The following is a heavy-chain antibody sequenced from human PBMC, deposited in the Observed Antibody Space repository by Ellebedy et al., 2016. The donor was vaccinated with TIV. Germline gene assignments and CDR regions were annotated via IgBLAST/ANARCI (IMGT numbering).Heavy chain of an antibody. CDR3: ARLRVGASMPTDY. D-gene: IGHD1-26*01. CDR1: GDSISRGGYY. J-gene: IGHJ4*01. V-gene: IGHV4-31*03. Sequence: MPSETLSLTCTVSGDSISRGGYYWGWIRQHPGKGLEWIGSIYYSGETFYNPSLKSRATVLSEKSMNRFSLRLTSVTAADTAVYYCARLRVGASMPTDYWGPGTLVTVSS. CDR2: IYYSGET.